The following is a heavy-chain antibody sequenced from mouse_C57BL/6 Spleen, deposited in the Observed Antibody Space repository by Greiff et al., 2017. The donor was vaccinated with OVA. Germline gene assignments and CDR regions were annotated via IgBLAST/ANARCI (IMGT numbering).Heavy chain of an antibody. CDR2: ISYDGSN. CDR1: GYSITSGYY. V-gene: IGHV3-6*01. CDR3: ARGYYGN. Sequence: EVQLVESGPGLVKPSQSLSLTCSVTGYSITSGYYWNWIRQFPGNKLEWMGYISYDGSNNYNPSLKNRISITRDTSKNQFFLKLNSVTTEDTATYYCARGYYGNWGQGTTLTVSS. J-gene: IGHJ2*01. D-gene: IGHD1-1*01.